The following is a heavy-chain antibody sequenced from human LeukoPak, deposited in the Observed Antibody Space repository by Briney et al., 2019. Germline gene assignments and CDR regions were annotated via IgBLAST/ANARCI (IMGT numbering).Heavy chain of an antibody. V-gene: IGHV3-30-3*01. CDR1: GFTFSSYA. Sequence: GGSLRLSCAASGFTFSSYAMHWVRQAPGKGLEGVAVISYDGSNKYYADSVKGRFTISSDNSKNTLYLQMNSLRAEDTAVYYCAREGCSSTSCYPNWFDPWGQGTLVTVSS. CDR3: AREGCSSTSCYPNWFDP. J-gene: IGHJ5*02. CDR2: ISYDGSNK. D-gene: IGHD2-2*01.